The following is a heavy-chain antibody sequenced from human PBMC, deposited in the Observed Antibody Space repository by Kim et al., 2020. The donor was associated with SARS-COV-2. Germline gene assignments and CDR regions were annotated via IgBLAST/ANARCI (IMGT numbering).Heavy chain of an antibody. Sequence: GGSLRLSCAASGFTFDDYAMHWVRQAPGKGLEWVSGISWNSGSVGYADSVKGRFTISRDNAKNSLYLQMNSLRAEDTALYYCAKDSEVITFGGELDYWGQGTLVTVSS. CDR2: ISWNSGSV. D-gene: IGHD3-16*01. CDR3: AKDSEVITFGGELDY. J-gene: IGHJ4*02. V-gene: IGHV3-9*01. CDR1: GFTFDDYA.